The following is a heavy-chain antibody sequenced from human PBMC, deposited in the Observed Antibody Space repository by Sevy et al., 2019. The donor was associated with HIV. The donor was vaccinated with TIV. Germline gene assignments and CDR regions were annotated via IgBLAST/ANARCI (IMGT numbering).Heavy chain of an antibody. V-gene: IGHV3-7*01. CDR3: ARGKDGWDY. Sequence: GGSLRLSCTASGFNFNSHWMIWVRQAPGKGLEWVANINQDGSEKYYVDSVKGRFTISRDNAKNSLYLQMNSLRGEDTAIYYCARGKDGWDYWGQGTLVTVSS. J-gene: IGHJ4*02. CDR2: INQDGSEK. CDR1: GFNFNSHW. D-gene: IGHD6-19*01.